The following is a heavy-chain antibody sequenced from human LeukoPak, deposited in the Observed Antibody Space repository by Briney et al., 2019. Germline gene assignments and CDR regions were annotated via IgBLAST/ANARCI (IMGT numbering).Heavy chain of an antibody. Sequence: TGGSLRLSCAASGFTFFNYAMSWVRQAPGKGLEWVSSISDSGGSTYYADSVKGRFTISRDNSKNTLYLQVNSLRAEDTAVYYCAKPLESGNYYRPRFDYWGQGTLVTVSS. J-gene: IGHJ4*02. D-gene: IGHD1-26*01. V-gene: IGHV3-23*01. CDR2: ISDSGGST. CDR1: GFTFFNYA. CDR3: AKPLESGNYYRPRFDY.